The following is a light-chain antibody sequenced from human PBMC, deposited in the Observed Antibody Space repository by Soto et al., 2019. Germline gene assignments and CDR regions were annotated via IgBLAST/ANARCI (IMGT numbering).Light chain of an antibody. CDR2: AAS. Sequence: DIQLTQSPSFLSASVGDRVTITCRASQGISSYLAWYQQKPGKAPKLLIYAASTLQSGVPSRFSGSGSGTEVTLTIRSLQPEDFATYYCQQLNSDPITFGQGTRLEIK. CDR3: QQLNSDPIT. J-gene: IGKJ5*01. CDR1: QGISSY. V-gene: IGKV1-9*01.